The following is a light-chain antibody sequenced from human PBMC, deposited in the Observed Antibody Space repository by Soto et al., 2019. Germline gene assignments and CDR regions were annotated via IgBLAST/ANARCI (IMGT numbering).Light chain of an antibody. CDR2: EVS. V-gene: IGLV2-23*02. CDR3: CSYAGRTTPYV. J-gene: IGLJ1*01. CDR1: SSDVGSYNL. Sequence: LTQPASVSGSPGQSITISCTGTSSDVGSYNLVSWYQHHPGKAPKIMIYEVSERPSGVSNRFSGSKSGNTASLTFFGLQAEDEADYYCCSYAGRTTPYVFGTGTKVTVL.